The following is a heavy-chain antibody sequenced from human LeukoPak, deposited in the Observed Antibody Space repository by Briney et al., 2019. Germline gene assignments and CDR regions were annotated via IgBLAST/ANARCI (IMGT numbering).Heavy chain of an antibody. Sequence: GGSLRLSCAASGFTFSSYAMSWVRQAPGKGLEWVSAISGSGGNTYYADSVKGRFTISRDNSKNTLYLQMNSLRAEDTAVYYCAKAGQWLQGYFDYWGQGTLVTVSS. V-gene: IGHV3-23*01. CDR2: ISGSGGNT. CDR3: AKAGQWLQGYFDY. CDR1: GFTFSSYA. D-gene: IGHD3-22*01. J-gene: IGHJ4*02.